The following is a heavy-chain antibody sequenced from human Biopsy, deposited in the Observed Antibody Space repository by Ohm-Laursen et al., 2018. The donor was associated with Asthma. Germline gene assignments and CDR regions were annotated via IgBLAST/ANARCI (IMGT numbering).Heavy chain of an antibody. D-gene: IGHD2-2*01. CDR1: GGTFNTYV. Sequence: SVKVSCKSLGGTFNTYVIGWVRQAPGQGLEWMGGINSVFGTTTYPQKFQDRVTITADDSPSTVYMELSSLRSEDTAVYYCARKAGSCISRTCYSLDFWGPGTLVTVSS. J-gene: IGHJ4*02. V-gene: IGHV1-69*13. CDR2: INSVFGTT. CDR3: ARKAGSCISRTCYSLDF.